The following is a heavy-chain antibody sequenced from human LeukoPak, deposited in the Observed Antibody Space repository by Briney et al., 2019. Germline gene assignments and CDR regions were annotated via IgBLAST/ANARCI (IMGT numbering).Heavy chain of an antibody. J-gene: IGHJ4*02. D-gene: IGHD5-12*01. CDR1: GFTVSTNY. Sequence: PGGSLRLSCAASGFTVSTNYVSWVRQAPGEGLEWVSVIYSSGSTYYADSVKDRFTISRDGSQNVVYLQMNSLRVEDTAMYYCARATWGYQFDCWGQGTLVTVSS. V-gene: IGHV3-66*01. CDR3: ARATWGYQFDC. CDR2: IYSSGST.